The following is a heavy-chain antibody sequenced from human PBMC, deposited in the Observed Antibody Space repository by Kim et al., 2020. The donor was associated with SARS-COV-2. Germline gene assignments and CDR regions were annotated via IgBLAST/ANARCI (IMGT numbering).Heavy chain of an antibody. CDR2: IYSGGST. Sequence: GGSLRLSCAASGFTVSSNYMSWVRQAPGKGLEWVSVIYSGGSTYYAYSVKGRFTISRDNSKNTLYLQMNSLRAEDTAVYYCARESFIGYSYDPTDYYYGMDVWGQGTTVTVSS. V-gene: IGHV3-53*01. J-gene: IGHJ6*02. D-gene: IGHD5-18*01. CDR3: ARESFIGYSYDPTDYYYGMDV. CDR1: GFTVSSNY.